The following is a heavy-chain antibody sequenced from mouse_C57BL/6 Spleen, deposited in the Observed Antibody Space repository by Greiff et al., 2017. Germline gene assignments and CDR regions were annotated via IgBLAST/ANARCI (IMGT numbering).Heavy chain of an antibody. V-gene: IGHV14-3*01. J-gene: IGHJ4*01. CDR2: IDSANGNT. D-gene: IGHD2-3*01. Sequence: EVKLQESVAELVRPGASVKLSCTASGFNIKNTYMHWVKQRPEQGLEWIGRIDSANGNTKYAPKFQGKATITADTSSNTAYLQLSSLTSEDTAIYYCASGGYYDYYAMDYWGQGTSGTVSS. CDR3: ASGGYYDYYAMDY. CDR1: GFNIKNTY.